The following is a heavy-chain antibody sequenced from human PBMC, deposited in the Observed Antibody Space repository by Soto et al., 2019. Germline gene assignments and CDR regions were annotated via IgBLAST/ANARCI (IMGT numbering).Heavy chain of an antibody. CDR3: ARRAYYDSSGYFNY. Sequence: PSETLSLTCTVSGGSISSYYWSWIRQPPGKGLEWIGYIYYSGSTNYNPSLKSRVTMSVDTPENQFSLKLSSVTAADTAVYYCARRAYYDSSGYFNYWGQGTLVTVSS. V-gene: IGHV4-59*08. D-gene: IGHD3-22*01. CDR2: IYYSGST. CDR1: GGSISSYY. J-gene: IGHJ4*02.